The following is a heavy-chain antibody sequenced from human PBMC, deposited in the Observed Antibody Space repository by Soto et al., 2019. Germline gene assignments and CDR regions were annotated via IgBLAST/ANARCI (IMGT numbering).Heavy chain of an antibody. CDR2: IIPMIGTT. V-gene: IGHV1-69*01. Sequence: QVQLVQSGAEVKKPGSSVKVSCKASGGTFSGYPISWVRQAPGQGLEWMGGIIPMIGTTNYAQRFQGRVTTTADEYTSTVYMELSSLRSDDTAVYYCARDRNKDVTIFGVGHDGFDIWGQGTMVTVSS. CDR1: GGTFSGYP. CDR3: ARDRNKDVTIFGVGHDGFDI. D-gene: IGHD3-3*01. J-gene: IGHJ3*02.